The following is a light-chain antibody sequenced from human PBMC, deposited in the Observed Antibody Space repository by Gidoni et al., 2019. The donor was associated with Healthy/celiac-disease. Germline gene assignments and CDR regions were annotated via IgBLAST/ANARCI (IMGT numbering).Light chain of an antibody. CDR2: DAS. J-gene: IGKJ1*01. CDR1: KSVSSY. Sequence: EIVLTQSPATLSWSPGERATLSCRASKSVSSYLAWYQQKPGQAPRLLIYDASNRATGIPARFSGSGSGTDFTLTISSLEPEDFAVYYCQQRSNWRTFGQGTKVEIK. V-gene: IGKV3-11*01. CDR3: QQRSNWRT.